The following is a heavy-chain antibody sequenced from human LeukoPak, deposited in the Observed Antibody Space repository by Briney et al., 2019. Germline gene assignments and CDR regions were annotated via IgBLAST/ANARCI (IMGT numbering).Heavy chain of an antibody. CDR3: ARGPSRGCGGDCHFDY. Sequence: GGSLRLSCAASGFTFSSYEMNWVRQAPGKGLEWVSYIRSSGSTIDYADSVKGRFTISRDNAKNSLYLQMNSLRAEDTAVYYCARGPSRGCGGDCHFDYWGQGTLVTVSS. D-gene: IGHD2-21*02. V-gene: IGHV3-48*03. J-gene: IGHJ4*02. CDR1: GFTFSSYE. CDR2: IRSSGSTI.